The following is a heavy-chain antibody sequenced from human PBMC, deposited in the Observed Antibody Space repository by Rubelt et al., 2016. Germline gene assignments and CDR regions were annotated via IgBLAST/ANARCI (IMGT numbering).Heavy chain of an antibody. Sequence: GFEWMGWMAPNSGATAYAQKFQDRVTLTGDSSESTAYMEVRSLRSDDTAVYYCAGARFCSGGSCWDWGQGTLVTVSS. J-gene: IGHJ4*02. V-gene: IGHV1-8*01. CDR3: AGARFCSGGSCWD. CDR2: MAPNSGAT. D-gene: IGHD2-15*01.